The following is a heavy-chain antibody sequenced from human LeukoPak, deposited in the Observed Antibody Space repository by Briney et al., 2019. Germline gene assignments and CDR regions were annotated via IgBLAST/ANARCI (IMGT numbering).Heavy chain of an antibody. V-gene: IGHV1-8*01. CDR1: VYTLTSYD. CDR3: ARLHWESGGIYFYYYMDV. D-gene: IGHD3-16*01. CDR2: MNQNNCNT. J-gene: IGHJ6*03. Sequence: ASVKVSRKASVYTLTSYDINWVRQPPGQGREGMASMNQNNCNTAYAGKFQGRVTMTRDTSIGTAYLELSALRSEDTAVYYCARLHWESGGIYFYYYMDVWGKGTTVTVSS.